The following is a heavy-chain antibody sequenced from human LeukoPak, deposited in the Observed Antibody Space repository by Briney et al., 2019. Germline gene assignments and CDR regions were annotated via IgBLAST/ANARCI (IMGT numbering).Heavy chain of an antibody. CDR3: ATLTVRGVINI. CDR1: GFTFSNTW. D-gene: IGHD3-10*01. J-gene: IGHJ4*02. CDR2: IQSKTDGGTT. V-gene: IGHV3-15*01. Sequence: GGSLRLSCAASGFTFSNTWMIWVRQAPGKGLEWVGRIQSKTDGGTTEYAAPVKGRFTISRDDLKTTLYLQMNSLKTEDTAVYYCATLTVRGVINIWGQGTLVTVSS.